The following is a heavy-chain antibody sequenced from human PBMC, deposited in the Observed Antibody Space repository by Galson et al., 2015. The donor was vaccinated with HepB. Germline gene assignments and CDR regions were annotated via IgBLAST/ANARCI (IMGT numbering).Heavy chain of an antibody. CDR1: GFTFSGNV. V-gene: IGHV3-23*01. D-gene: IGHD3-16*01. J-gene: IGHJ4*02. CDR3: AKDSLGDDEFICSFDY. Sequence: SLRLSCAASGFTFSGNVMHWVRQTAGKGLEWVAALSISGDDAYYAGSVKGRFTISRDNSKNTLFLQMNSLRAEDTAIYYCAKDSLGDDEFICSFDYWGQGALVTVSS. CDR2: LSISGDDA.